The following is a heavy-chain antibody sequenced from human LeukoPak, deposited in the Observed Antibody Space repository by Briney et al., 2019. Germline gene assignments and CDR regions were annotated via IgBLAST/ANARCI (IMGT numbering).Heavy chain of an antibody. CDR3: ARRGLPGGSSYHFDY. Sequence: PGGSLRLSCAASGFTFSDYSMSWVRQAPGKGLERVSAISGASEFTYYADSVKGRFTISRDNSKSTLFLQMSSLRAEDTAVYYCARRGLPGGSSYHFDYWGQGTLVTVSS. D-gene: IGHD3-22*01. CDR1: GFTFSDYS. V-gene: IGHV3-23*01. J-gene: IGHJ4*02. CDR2: ISGASEFT.